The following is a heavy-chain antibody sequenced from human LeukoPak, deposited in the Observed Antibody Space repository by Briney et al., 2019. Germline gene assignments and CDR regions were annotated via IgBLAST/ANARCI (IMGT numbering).Heavy chain of an antibody. CDR3: AIPPGYCGNDCSFDH. CDR2: IYPGDYET. Sequence: GESLKTSCEGSGSRFSNYWIGWVRQLPGKGLEWMGVIYPGDYETSYSPSFQGLVTISVDKSISTAYLQWSSLKASDTAMYYCAIPPGYCGNDCSFDHWGQGTLVTVSS. J-gene: IGHJ4*02. D-gene: IGHD2-21*02. CDR1: GSRFSNYW. V-gene: IGHV5-51*01.